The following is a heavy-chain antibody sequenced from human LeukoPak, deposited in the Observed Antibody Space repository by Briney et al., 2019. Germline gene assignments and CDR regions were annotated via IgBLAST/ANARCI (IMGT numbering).Heavy chain of an antibody. CDR1: GFTFSSYG. Sequence: GGSLRLSCAASGFTFSSYGMHWVRQALGKGLEWVAVIWYDGSNKYYADSVKGRFTISRDNSKNTLYLQMNSLRAEDTAVYYCAKERMRLASGSGPWFDPWGQGTLVTVSS. D-gene: IGHD1-26*01. V-gene: IGHV3-33*06. CDR3: AKERMRLASGSGPWFDP. CDR2: IWYDGSNK. J-gene: IGHJ5*02.